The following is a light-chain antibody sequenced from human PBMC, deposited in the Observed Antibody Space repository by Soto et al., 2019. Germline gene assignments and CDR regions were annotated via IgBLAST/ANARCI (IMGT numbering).Light chain of an antibody. V-gene: IGKV3-20*01. CDR2: GAS. CDR1: QSVSSNY. CDR3: QQYGSSHT. J-gene: IGKJ5*01. Sequence: EIVMTQSPATLSVSPGERATLSCRASQSVSSNYITWYQQKPGQAPRLLIYGASSRAIGIPDRFSGSVSGSDFILTINRLEPEDFAVYYCQQYGSSHTFGQGTRLEIK.